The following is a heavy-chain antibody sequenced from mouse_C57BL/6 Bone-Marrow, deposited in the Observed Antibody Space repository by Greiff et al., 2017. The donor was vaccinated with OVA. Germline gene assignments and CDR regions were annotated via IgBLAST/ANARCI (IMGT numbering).Heavy chain of an antibody. J-gene: IGHJ4*01. CDR3: ARERSYYYGSSPYYAMDY. V-gene: IGHV1-69*01. CDR2: IDPSDSYT. D-gene: IGHD1-1*01. Sequence: VQLQQPGAELVMPGASVKLSCKASGYTFTSYWMHWVKQRPGQGLEWIGEIDPSDSYTNYNQKFKGKSTLTVDKSSSTAYMQLSSLTSEDSAVYYCARERSYYYGSSPYYAMDYWGQGTSVTVSS. CDR1: GYTFTSYW.